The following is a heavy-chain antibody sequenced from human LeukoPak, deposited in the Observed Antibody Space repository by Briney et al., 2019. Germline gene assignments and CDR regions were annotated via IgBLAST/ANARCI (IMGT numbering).Heavy chain of an antibody. CDR3: ARDKDYWSGYVLEF. J-gene: IGHJ4*02. V-gene: IGHV3-33*01. D-gene: IGHD3-3*01. CDR1: GFTFSNYG. Sequence: QSGGSLRLSCAASGFTFSNYGIHWVRQAPGKSPEWVAVIWSDGSKKDYADSVKGRFTISRDNSRNTLYLQMDSLRVEDTAVYYCARDKDYWSGYVLEFWGQGTLVTVSS. CDR2: IWSDGSKK.